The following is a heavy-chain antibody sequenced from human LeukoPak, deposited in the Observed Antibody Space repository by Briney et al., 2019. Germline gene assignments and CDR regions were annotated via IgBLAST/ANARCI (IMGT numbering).Heavy chain of an antibody. CDR2: ISSSSSPI. D-gene: IGHD2-21*01. J-gene: IGHJ4*02. V-gene: IGHV3-48*01. Sequence: PGGSLRLSCAASGFTFSSYSMNWARQAPGEGLEWVSYISSSSSPIYYAASVKGRCTNSRDQDKNSLYLQMKRLRAEDTAVCYGARGRDRTDYGGQGTLVTVSS. CDR3: ARGRDRTDY. CDR1: GFTFSSYS.